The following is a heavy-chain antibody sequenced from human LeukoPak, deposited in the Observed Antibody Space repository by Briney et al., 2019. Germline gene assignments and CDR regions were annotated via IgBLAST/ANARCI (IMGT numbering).Heavy chain of an antibody. Sequence: SETLSLTCTVSGYSISSGYYWGWIRQPPGKGLEWIGSIYHSGSTYYNPSLKSRVTISVDTSKNQFSLKLSSVTAADTAVYYCARDVRVQDEAYYYDSSGYYSVSNYWGQGTLVTVSS. J-gene: IGHJ4*02. CDR2: IYHSGST. V-gene: IGHV4-38-2*02. CDR1: GYSISSGYY. CDR3: ARDVRVQDEAYYYDSSGYYSVSNY. D-gene: IGHD3-22*01.